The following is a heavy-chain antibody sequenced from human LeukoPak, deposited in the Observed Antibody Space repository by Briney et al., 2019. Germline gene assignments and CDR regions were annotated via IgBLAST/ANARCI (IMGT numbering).Heavy chain of an antibody. CDR1: GFTFSSYG. Sequence: PGGSLRLSCAASGFTFSSYGMHWVRQAPGKGLEWVAVIWYDGSNKYYADSVKGRFTISRDNSKNTLYLQMNSLRAEDTAVFYCARDAAVLGGYDVSWDYYGIDVWGQGTTVTVSS. CDR3: ARDAAVLGGYDVSWDYYGIDV. J-gene: IGHJ6*02. D-gene: IGHD5-12*01. V-gene: IGHV3-33*01. CDR2: IWYDGSNK.